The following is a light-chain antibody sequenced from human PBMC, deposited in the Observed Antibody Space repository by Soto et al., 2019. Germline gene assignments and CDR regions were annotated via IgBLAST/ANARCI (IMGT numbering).Light chain of an antibody. CDR2: AAS. CDR3: QHLNSYPLT. Sequence: DLQLTQSPSLLSASVGDRVTITCRASQGINSSLAWYQQKPGRAPELVIYAASTLQSGVPSRFSGSGSGTEFTLTISSLQPEHFSTYYCQHLNSYPLTFGGGTKVEIK. J-gene: IGKJ4*01. V-gene: IGKV1-9*01. CDR1: QGINSS.